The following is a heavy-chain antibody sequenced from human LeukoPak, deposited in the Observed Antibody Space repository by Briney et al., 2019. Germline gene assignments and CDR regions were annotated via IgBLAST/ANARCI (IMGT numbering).Heavy chain of an antibody. CDR2: INAGYGNT. D-gene: IGHD2-2*01. CDR3: AREDSTPYYYYGMDV. Sequence: ASVKVSCKASGYTFTSYAMHWVRQAPGQRLEWMGWINAGYGNTKYSQKFQGRVTITRDTSASTAYMELSSLRSEDTAVYYCAREDSTPYYYYGMDVWGQGTTVTVSS. J-gene: IGHJ6*02. CDR1: GYTFTSYA. V-gene: IGHV1-3*01.